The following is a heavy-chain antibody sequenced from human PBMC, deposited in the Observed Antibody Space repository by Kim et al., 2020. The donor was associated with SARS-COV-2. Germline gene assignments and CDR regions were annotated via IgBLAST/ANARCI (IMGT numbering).Heavy chain of an antibody. D-gene: IGHD3-22*01. CDR2: ISHDGTNQ. CDR1: GFTFRRYG. V-gene: IGHV3-33*05. CDR3: ARGGLPTTMRGHCDY. J-gene: IGHJ4*02. Sequence: GGSLRLSCAASGFTFRRYGIHWVRQAPGKGLEWVALISHDGTNQYCADSVRGRFTISRDNSKNTLYLQMNSLRAEDTAVYYCARGGLPTTMRGHCDYWGQGTLGTVSS.